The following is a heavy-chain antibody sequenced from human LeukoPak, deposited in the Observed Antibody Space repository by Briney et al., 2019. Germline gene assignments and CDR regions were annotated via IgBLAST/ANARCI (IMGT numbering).Heavy chain of an antibody. CDR2: FSGNDR. CDR3: ARDQSPVTPYLDS. V-gene: IGHV3-30*03. J-gene: IGHJ4*02. D-gene: IGHD2-21*02. CDR1: GFTFTDYW. Sequence: GGSLRLSCAASGFTFTDYWMHWVRQAPGKGLEWVAAFSGNDRYYVGSVKGRFTISRDSSKNTLYLQMNSLRSEDTAVYYCARDQSPVTPYLDSWGQGTLVTVSS.